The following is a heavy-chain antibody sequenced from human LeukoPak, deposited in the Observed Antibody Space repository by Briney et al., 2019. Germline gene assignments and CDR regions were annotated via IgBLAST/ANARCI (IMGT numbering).Heavy chain of an antibody. V-gene: IGHV3-23*01. D-gene: IGHD6-13*01. CDR2: ISGSGGST. J-gene: IGHJ4*02. Sequence: GGSLRLSCAASGFTFSSYWMSWVRQAPGKGLEWVSAISGSGGSTYYADSVKGRFTISRDNSKNTLYLQMNSLRAEDTAVYYCAKDQRNRYSSTPYYFDYWGQGTLVTVSS. CDR3: AKDQRNRYSSTPYYFDY. CDR1: GFTFSSYW.